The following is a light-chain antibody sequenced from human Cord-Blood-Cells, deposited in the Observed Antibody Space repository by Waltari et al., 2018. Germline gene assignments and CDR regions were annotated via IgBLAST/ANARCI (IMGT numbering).Light chain of an antibody. Sequence: QSALTQPASVSGSPGQSITISCTGTSSDVGGYNYVSWYQQHPGKAPKLMIYDVSKRPSGVSNRCSGSKAGTTASLTSSGLQAEDVADYYCSSYTSSSTWVFGGGTRLTVL. CDR1: SSDVGGYNY. CDR2: DVS. V-gene: IGLV2-14*01. J-gene: IGLJ3*02. CDR3: SSYTSSSTWV.